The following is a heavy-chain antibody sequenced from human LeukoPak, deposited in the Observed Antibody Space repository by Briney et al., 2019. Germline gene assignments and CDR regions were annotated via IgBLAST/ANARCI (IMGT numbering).Heavy chain of an antibody. CDR3: ARNSTSGFLDY. V-gene: IGHV4-38-2*01. D-gene: IGHD3-10*01. CDR1: GYSITNGDY. J-gene: IGHJ4*02. Sequence: PSETLSLTCVVSGYSITNGDYWGWIRQSPGKGLEWIASIYNSASTHYNPSLRSRVTILVDTSKNEFSLKMRPVTAADTAVYYCARNSTSGFLDYWGQGTLATVSS. CDR2: IYNSAST.